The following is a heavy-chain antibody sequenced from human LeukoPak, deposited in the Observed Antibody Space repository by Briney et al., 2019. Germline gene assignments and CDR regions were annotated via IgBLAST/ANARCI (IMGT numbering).Heavy chain of an antibody. J-gene: IGHJ4*02. CDR2: ISGSGGST. D-gene: IGHD6-13*01. CDR1: GFTFSSYG. V-gene: IGHV3-23*01. CDR3: EKDRTSSWRNLDY. Sequence: PGGSLRLSCSGSGFTFSSYGMSWVRQAPGKGLEWVSGISGSGGSTFYADFVKGRFTISRDNSKNTVYLQMNSLRAEDTAVYYCEKDRTSSWRNLDYWGQGTLVTVAS.